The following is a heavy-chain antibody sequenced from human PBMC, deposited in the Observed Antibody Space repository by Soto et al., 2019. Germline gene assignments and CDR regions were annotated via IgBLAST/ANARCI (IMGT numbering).Heavy chain of an antibody. CDR2: ISRGGST. J-gene: IGHJ4*02. CDR3: ARDRFGGSYDVCH. Sequence: EVQLVESGGGLVRPGGSLRLSCAASGFTVTNLYMTWVRQAPGKGLEWVSVISRGGSTYYADSVKGRFTISRYNSKNTLYLEMTRLRAGATAVYYCARDRFGGSYDVCHGGQGTLVTVSS. D-gene: IGHD3-3*01. V-gene: IGHV3-66*01. CDR1: GFTVTNLY.